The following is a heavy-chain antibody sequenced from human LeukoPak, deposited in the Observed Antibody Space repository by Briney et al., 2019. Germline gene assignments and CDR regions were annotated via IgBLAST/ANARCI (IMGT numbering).Heavy chain of an antibody. Sequence: GGSLRLSCAASGFTFDDYAMHWVRQAPGKGLEWVSGISWNSGNIGYADSVKGRFTISRDNAKNSLYLQMNSLRAEDTAVYYCAKDLHGDYVRWGDYWGQGTLVTVSS. CDR1: GFTFDDYA. D-gene: IGHD4-17*01. J-gene: IGHJ4*02. CDR3: AKDLHGDYVRWGDY. V-gene: IGHV3-9*01. CDR2: ISWNSGNI.